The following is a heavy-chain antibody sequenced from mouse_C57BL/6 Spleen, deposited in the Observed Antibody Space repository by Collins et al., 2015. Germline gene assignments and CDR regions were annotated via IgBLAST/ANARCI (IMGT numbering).Heavy chain of an antibody. D-gene: IGHD2-3*01. Sequence: EVQLQQSGPELVKPGASVKISYKTSGYTFTEYTMHWVKQSHGKSLEWIGGINPNNGGTSYNQKFKGKATLTVDKSSSTAYMELRSLTSEDSAVYYCARAYDGYYGDYAMDYWGQGTSVTVSS. V-gene: IGHV1-18*01. CDR1: GYTFTEYT. CDR3: ARAYDGYYGDYAMDY. J-gene: IGHJ4*01. CDR2: INPNNGGT.